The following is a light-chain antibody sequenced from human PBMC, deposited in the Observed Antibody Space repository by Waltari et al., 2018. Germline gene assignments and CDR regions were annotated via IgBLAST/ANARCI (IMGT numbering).Light chain of an antibody. Sequence: QSALTQPASVSGSPGPSITISCTGTSRDVGGYNYVSWYQQHPGKAPKLMIYEVSNRPSGVSNRFSGSKSGNTASLTFSGLQAEDEADYYCASYTSSDSWVFGGGTKLTVL. CDR3: ASYTSSDSWV. CDR2: EVS. J-gene: IGLJ3*02. V-gene: IGLV2-14*01. CDR1: SRDVGGYNY.